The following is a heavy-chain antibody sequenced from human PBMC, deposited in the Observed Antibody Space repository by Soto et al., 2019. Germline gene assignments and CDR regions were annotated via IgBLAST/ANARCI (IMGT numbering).Heavy chain of an antibody. CDR3: ARDQLYYNDISGRPLNAFDV. V-gene: IGHV3-9*01. Sequence: LRLSCAGSGFIFDDYAMHWVRQAPGKGLEWVSGISWNSGSIGYADSVKGRFTISRDNAKNSLYLQMNSLRAEDTAVYYCARDQLYYNDISGRPLNAFDVWGQGTMVTVSS. CDR1: GFIFDDYA. D-gene: IGHD3-22*01. J-gene: IGHJ3*01. CDR2: ISWNSGSI.